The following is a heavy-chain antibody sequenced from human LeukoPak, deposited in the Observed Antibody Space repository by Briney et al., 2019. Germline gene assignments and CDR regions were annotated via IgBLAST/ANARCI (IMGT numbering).Heavy chain of an antibody. CDR1: GFTFSSYE. CDR3: ARGPYYYYYMDV. J-gene: IGHJ6*03. CDR2: IYYSGST. V-gene: IGHV4-38-2*01. Sequence: PGGSLRLSCAASGFTFSSYEMNWVRQAPGKGLEWIGSIYYSGSTYYNPSLKSRVTISVDTSKNQFSLKLSSVTAADTAVYYCARGPYYYYYMDVWGKGTTVTISS.